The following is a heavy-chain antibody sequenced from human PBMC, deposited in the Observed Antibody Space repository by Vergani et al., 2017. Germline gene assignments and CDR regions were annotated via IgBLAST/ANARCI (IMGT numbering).Heavy chain of an antibody. CDR1: GDSIISRSYY. J-gene: IGHJ2*01. CDR2: IYNSGNG. D-gene: IGHD3-16*01. Sequence: QMQLQESGPGLVKASETLSLTCTVSGDSIISRSYYWGWIRQPPGKGLEWIGSIYNSGNGDSSSSLKSRVTISADTSKNQFSLSLTSVTAADTSVYYCASIQYYAYSTSLFLRTYFDFLSRGTLVAFPS. CDR3: ASIQYYAYSTSLFLRTYFDF. V-gene: IGHV4-39*01.